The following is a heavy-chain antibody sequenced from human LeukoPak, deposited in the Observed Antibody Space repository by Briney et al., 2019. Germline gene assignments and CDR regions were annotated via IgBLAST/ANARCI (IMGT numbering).Heavy chain of an antibody. J-gene: IGHJ3*02. CDR3: ARGHNWDDVFDI. V-gene: IGHV4-30-4*01. Sequence: SQTLSLTCTVSGGSISSGDYYWSWIRQPPGKGLEWIGYIYYSGSTYYNPSLKSRVTISVDTSKNQFSLKLNSVTAADTAVYYCARGHNWDDVFDIWGQGTMVTVSS. CDR1: GGSISSGDYY. D-gene: IGHD1-20*01. CDR2: IYYSGST.